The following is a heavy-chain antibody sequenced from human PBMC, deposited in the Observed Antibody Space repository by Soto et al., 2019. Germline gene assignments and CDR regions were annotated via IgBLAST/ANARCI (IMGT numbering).Heavy chain of an antibody. CDR1: GFTFSSYW. J-gene: IGHJ3*02. D-gene: IGHD4-17*01. CDR2: IKQDGSEK. Sequence: EVQLVESGGGLVQPGGSLRLSCAASGFTFSSYWMSWVRQAPGKGLEWVANIKQDGSEKYYVDSVKGRFTISRDNAKNSLYLQMNSLRAEDTAVYYCARDRAMTTVTPAAFDIWGQGTMVTVSS. CDR3: ARDRAMTTVTPAAFDI. V-gene: IGHV3-7*01.